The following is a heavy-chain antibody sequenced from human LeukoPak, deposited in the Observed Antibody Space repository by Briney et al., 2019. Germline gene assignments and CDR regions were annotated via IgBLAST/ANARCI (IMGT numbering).Heavy chain of an antibody. CDR2: IYHSGST. Sequence: TSETLSLTCAVSGFSISSGYYWGWIRQPPGRGLEWIGNIYHSGSTYYNPSLKSRVTISVDTSENHFSLNLSSVTAADTAVYFCARHFRNHISFRSSTSCYMDYFDYWGQGILVTVSS. CDR1: GFSISSGYY. J-gene: IGHJ4*02. V-gene: IGHV4-38-2*01. CDR3: ARHFRNHISFRSSTSCYMDYFDY. D-gene: IGHD2-2*01.